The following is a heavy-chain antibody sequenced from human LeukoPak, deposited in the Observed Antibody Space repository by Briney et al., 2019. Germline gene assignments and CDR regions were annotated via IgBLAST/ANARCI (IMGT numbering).Heavy chain of an antibody. CDR1: GVSISSYY. CDR3: ARYCSSISCYGGYYYMDV. CDR2: IYTGGST. Sequence: SETLSLTCTASGVSISSYYWRWIRQPAGKGLEWIGSIYTGGSTYYNPSLMGRVTISADKSKNQFSLKLRSVTAADTAVYYCARYCSSISCYGGYYYMDVWGKGTKVTVSS. V-gene: IGHV4-4*07. J-gene: IGHJ6*03. D-gene: IGHD2-2*01.